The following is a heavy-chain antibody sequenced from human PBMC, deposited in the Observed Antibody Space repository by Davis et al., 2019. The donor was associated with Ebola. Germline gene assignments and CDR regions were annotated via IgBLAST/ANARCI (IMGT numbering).Heavy chain of an antibody. D-gene: IGHD3-10*01. Sequence: AASVKVSCTAFGYTFPSYYLHWVRQAPGQGLEWMGIVNPSGGSTTYAQKFQGRVTMTRDTSTSTVYMELSSPRSEDTAVYYCASGTYYGSGSYIDYWGQGTLVTVSS. V-gene: IGHV1-46*01. CDR2: VNPSGGST. CDR3: ASGTYYGSGSYIDY. J-gene: IGHJ4*02. CDR1: GYTFPSYY.